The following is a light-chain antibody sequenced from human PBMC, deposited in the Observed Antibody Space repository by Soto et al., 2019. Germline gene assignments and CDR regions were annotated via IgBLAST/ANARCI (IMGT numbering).Light chain of an antibody. V-gene: IGLV1-44*01. Sequence: QSVLTQPPSASGTPGQRVTISCSGSSSNIGSNVVNWYQQLPGTAPKLLIYSSNQRPSGVPDRISGSKSGTSASLAISGLQSEDEADYYCAAWDDSLNGVVFGGGTQLTVL. CDR1: SSNIGSNV. CDR2: SSN. J-gene: IGLJ2*01. CDR3: AAWDDSLNGVV.